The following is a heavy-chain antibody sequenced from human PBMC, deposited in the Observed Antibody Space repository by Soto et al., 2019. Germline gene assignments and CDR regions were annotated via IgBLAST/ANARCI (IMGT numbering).Heavy chain of an antibody. CDR1: GYTFTGYY. CDR3: AREASSGSYYVYYYYYMDV. D-gene: IGHD3-10*01. J-gene: IGHJ6*03. V-gene: IGHV1-2*04. Sequence: ASVKVSCKASGYTFTGYYMHWVRQAPGQGLEWMGWINPNSGGTNYAQKFQGWVTMTRDTSISTAYMELSRLRSDDTAVYYCAREASSGSYYVYYYYYMDVWGKGTTVTISS. CDR2: INPNSGGT.